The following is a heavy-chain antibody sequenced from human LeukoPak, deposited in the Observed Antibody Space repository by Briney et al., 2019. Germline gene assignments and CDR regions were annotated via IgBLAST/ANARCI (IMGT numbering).Heavy chain of an antibody. CDR1: GFTFSSYS. D-gene: IGHD4-17*01. Sequence: PGGSLRLSCAASGFTFSSYSMNWVRQAPGKGLEWVSYISSSSSTIYYADSVKGRFTISRDNSKNTLYLQMNSLRAEDTAVYYCARDAYAVADYWGQGTLVTVSS. J-gene: IGHJ4*02. V-gene: IGHV3-48*01. CDR2: ISSSSSTI. CDR3: ARDAYAVADY.